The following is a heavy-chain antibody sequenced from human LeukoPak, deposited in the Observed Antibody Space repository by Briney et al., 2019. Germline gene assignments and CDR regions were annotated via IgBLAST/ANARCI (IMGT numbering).Heavy chain of an antibody. CDR2: ISYDGSNK. CDR1: GFTFSSYW. CDR3: AKAFDSSGPAGPDY. D-gene: IGHD3-22*01. V-gene: IGHV3-30*18. Sequence: GGSLRLSCAASGFTFSSYWMNWVRQAPGKGLEWVAVISYDGSNKYYADSVKGRFTISRDNSKNTLYLQMNSLKAEDTAVYYCAKAFDSSGPAGPDYWGQGTLVTVSS. J-gene: IGHJ4*02.